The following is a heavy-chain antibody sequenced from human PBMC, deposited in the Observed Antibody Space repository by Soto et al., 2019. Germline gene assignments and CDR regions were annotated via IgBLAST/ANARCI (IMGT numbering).Heavy chain of an antibody. D-gene: IGHD3-3*01. CDR2: ISGSGST. Sequence: GSLRLSCAASGFTFTNYAMIWIRQAPGKGLEWVSAISGSGSTYYADSVKGRFAISRDSSKNTLHLQMTSLRAEDTAVYYCAKVVHYDFWSGFRRYFDNWGQGTLVTVSS. CDR1: GFTFTNYA. CDR3: AKVVHYDFWSGFRRYFDN. V-gene: IGHV3-23*01. J-gene: IGHJ4*02.